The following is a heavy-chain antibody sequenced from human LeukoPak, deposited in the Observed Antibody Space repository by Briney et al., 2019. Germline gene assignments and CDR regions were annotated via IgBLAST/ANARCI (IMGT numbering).Heavy chain of an antibody. J-gene: IGHJ6*02. D-gene: IGHD3-9*01. CDR1: GGTFSSYA. CDR3: ARMFWAGGILTLYGMDV. CDR2: IIPILGIA. V-gene: IGHV1-69*04. Sequence: GASVKVSCKASGGTFSSYAISWVRQAPGQGLEWMGRIIPILGIANYAQKFQGRVTITAGKSTSTAYMELSSLRSEDTAVYYCARMFWAGGILTLYGMDVWGQGTTVTVSS.